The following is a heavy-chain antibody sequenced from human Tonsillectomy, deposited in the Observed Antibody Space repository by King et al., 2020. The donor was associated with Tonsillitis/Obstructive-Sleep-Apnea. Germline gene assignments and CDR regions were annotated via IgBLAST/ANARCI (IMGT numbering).Heavy chain of an antibody. D-gene: IGHD2-2*01. CDR1: GFSLSTSGVG. J-gene: IGHJ4*02. Sequence: TLKESGPTLVKPTQTLTLTCTFSGFSLSTSGVGVGWIRQPPGKALEWLALIYWDDDKLCSPSLKSRLTITKDTSKNQVVLTMTNMDPVDTATYYCAHSWGDILAPAATRFDYWGQGTLVTVSS. CDR2: IYWDDDK. V-gene: IGHV2-5*02. CDR3: AHSWGDILAPAATRFDY.